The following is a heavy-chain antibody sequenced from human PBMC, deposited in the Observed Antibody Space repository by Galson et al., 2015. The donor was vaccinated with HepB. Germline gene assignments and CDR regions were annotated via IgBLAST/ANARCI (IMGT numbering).Heavy chain of an antibody. D-gene: IGHD6-13*01. V-gene: IGHV3-30*04. CDR2: ISYDGSNK. J-gene: IGHJ6*02. CDR1: GFTFSSYA. CDR3: ARDRPDSSSWYQYYYYGMDV. Sequence: LRLSCAASGFTFSSYAMHWVRQAPGKGLEWVAVISYDGSNKYYADSVKGRFTISRDNSKNTLYLQMNSLRAEDTAVYYCARDRPDSSSWYQYYYYGMDVWGQGTTVTVSS.